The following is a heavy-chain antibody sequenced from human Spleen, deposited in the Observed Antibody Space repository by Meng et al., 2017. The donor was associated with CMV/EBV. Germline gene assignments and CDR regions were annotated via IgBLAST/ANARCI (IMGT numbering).Heavy chain of an antibody. V-gene: IGHV4-39*07. J-gene: IGHJ5*02. D-gene: IGHD3-16*02. CDR3: VTNDGAAHRHRDRFGP. CDR1: GSISSTNYY. CDR2: VYYTGST. Sequence: GSISSTNYYWGWIRQPPGKGLEYIGSVYYTGSTFYNPSLKSRITISVDTSKNQFSLRLTSVTAADTAFYYCVTNDGAAHRHRDRFGPWGQGILVTVSS.